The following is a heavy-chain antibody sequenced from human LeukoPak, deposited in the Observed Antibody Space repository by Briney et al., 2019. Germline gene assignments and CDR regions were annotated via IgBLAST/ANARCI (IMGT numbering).Heavy chain of an antibody. V-gene: IGHV1-18*01. CDR3: ARAGSSSLDY. J-gene: IGHJ4*02. D-gene: IGHD6-6*01. Sequence: ASVTVSCTASAYTFTIYGISWVRQAPGQGLEWMGWISAYNGNTNYAQKLQGRVTMTTDTSTSTAYMELRSLRSDDTAVYYCARAGSSSLDYWGQGTLVTVSS. CDR1: AYTFTIYG. CDR2: ISAYNGNT.